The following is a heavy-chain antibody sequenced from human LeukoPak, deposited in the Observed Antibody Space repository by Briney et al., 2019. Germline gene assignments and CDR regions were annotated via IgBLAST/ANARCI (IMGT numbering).Heavy chain of an antibody. Sequence: PSETLSLTCTVSSGSISSSSYYWGWIRQPPGKGLEWIGEINHSGSTNYNPSLKSRVTISVDTSKNQFSLKLSSVTAADTAVYYCARRANWGLLFYYMDVWGKGTTVTISS. V-gene: IGHV4-39*07. CDR1: SGSISSSSYY. D-gene: IGHD7-27*01. CDR3: ARRANWGLLFYYMDV. CDR2: INHSGST. J-gene: IGHJ6*03.